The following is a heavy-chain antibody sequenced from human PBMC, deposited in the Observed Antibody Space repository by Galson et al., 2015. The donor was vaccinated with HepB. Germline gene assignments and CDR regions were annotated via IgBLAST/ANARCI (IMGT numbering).Heavy chain of an antibody. CDR1: GSNFYSHG. CDR3: ARDGGSSGWYSDN. CDR2: IWYDGSEE. Sequence: SLRLSCAASGSNFYSHGMHWVRRAPGKGLEWVAVIWYDGSEESYADSVKGRFTISRDNSKNALYLQMNSLRVEDTAVYYCARDGGSSGWYSDNWGQGIVVTVSS. V-gene: IGHV3-33*01. J-gene: IGHJ4*02. D-gene: IGHD6-19*01.